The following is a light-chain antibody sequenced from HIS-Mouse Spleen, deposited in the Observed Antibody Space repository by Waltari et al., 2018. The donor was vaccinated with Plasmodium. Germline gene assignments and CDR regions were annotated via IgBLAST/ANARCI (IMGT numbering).Light chain of an antibody. CDR1: VLAKTY. V-gene: IGLV3-27*01. J-gene: IGLJ3*02. Sequence: SYELTQSSSVSVSPGQTARITCPGDVLAKTYPRWFQQKPGQAPVLVIYKDSERPSGIPERFSGSSSGTTVTLTISGAQVEDEADYYCYSAADNNWVFGGGTKLTVL. CDR3: YSAADNNWV. CDR2: KDS.